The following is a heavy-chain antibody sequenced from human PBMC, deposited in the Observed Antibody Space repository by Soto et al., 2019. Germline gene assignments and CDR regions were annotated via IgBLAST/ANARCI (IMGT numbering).Heavy chain of an antibody. J-gene: IGHJ4*02. CDR1: GFNFSSSW. V-gene: IGHV3-74*01. Sequence: PGGSLRLSCAASGFNFSSSWMDWVRQVPGMGLMWVGGIYSDGTGTAYADAVKGRFTISRDNDKNTLYLQMNNLRVDDTAVYYCARGLSVTLFDNWGQGTLVTVSS. CDR3: ARGLSVTLFDN. D-gene: IGHD4-17*01. CDR2: IYSDGTGT.